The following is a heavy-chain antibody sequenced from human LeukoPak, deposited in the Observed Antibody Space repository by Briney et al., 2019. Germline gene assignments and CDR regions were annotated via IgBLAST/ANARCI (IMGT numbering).Heavy chain of an antibody. CDR1: GFTFSDYY. Sequence: GGSLRLSCAASGFTFSDYYMSWIRQAPGKGLEWVSVIYSGGSTYYADSVKGRFTISRDNSKNTLYLQMNSLRAGDTAVYYCARGPTNGQAFDYWGQGTLVSVSS. V-gene: IGHV3-53*01. CDR2: IYSGGST. D-gene: IGHD2-8*01. J-gene: IGHJ4*02. CDR3: ARGPTNGQAFDY.